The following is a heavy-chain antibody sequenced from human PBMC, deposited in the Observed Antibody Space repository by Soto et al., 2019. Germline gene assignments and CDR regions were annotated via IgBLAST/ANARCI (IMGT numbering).Heavy chain of an antibody. V-gene: IGHV4-59*01. D-gene: IGHD7-27*01. J-gene: IGHJ5*02. CDR3: ARGAPNLDGDNVDP. Sequence: SETLSLTCTVSDGSISSYYWSWIRQPPGKGLEWIGYIYYSGSTNYNPSLKSRVTISVDTSKNQFSLKLSSVTAADTAVYYCARGAPNLDGDNVDPWCQGTLVT. CDR2: IYYSGST. CDR1: DGSISSYY.